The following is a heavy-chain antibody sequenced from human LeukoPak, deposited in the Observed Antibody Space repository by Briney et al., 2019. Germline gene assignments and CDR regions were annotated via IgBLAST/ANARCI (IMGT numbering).Heavy chain of an antibody. V-gene: IGHV3-21*01. CDR2: ISSSSSYI. CDR3: AKYSSGSYSFDY. D-gene: IGHD1-26*01. J-gene: IGHJ4*02. CDR1: GCTFSSYS. Sequence: GGSLRLSCAASGCTFSSYSMNWVRQAPGKGLEWVSSISSSSSYIYYADSVKGRFTISRDNAKNSLYLQMNSLRAEDTAVYYCAKYSSGSYSFDYWGQGTLVTVSS.